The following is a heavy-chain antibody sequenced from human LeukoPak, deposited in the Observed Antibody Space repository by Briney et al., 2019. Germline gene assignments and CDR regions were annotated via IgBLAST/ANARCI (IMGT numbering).Heavy chain of an antibody. D-gene: IGHD1-26*01. J-gene: IGHJ2*01. V-gene: IGHV4-34*01. Sequence: SETLSLTCAVYGGSFSGYYWSWIRQPPGKGLEWIGEINHSGSTNYNPSLKSRLTISVDTSKHQFSLNLNSVTAADTAVYYCARRSGTLWYFDLWGRGTLVTVSS. CDR2: INHSGST. CDR3: ARRSGTLWYFDL. CDR1: GGSFSGYY.